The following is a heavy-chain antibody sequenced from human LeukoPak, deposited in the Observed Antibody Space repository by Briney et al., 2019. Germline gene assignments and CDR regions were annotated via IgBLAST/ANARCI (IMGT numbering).Heavy chain of an antibody. CDR2: ITGNSDAI. J-gene: IGHJ4*02. V-gene: IGHV3-9*01. D-gene: IGHD4-17*01. Sequence: PGGSLRLSCAASGFTFDDYNMHWVRQAPGKGLEWVSGITGNSDAIDYADSVKGRFTISRDNAKNSLYLQMNSLRAEDTAVYYCARYHYGSLYFDYWGQGTRVTVSS. CDR3: ARYHYGSLYFDY. CDR1: GFTFDDYN.